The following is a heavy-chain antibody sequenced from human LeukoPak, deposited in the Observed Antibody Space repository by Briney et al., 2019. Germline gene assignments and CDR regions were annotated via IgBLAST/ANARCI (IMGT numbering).Heavy chain of an antibody. J-gene: IGHJ4*02. CDR3: ARDSGSSGHPYYFDY. CDR1: GFTFDDYA. CDR2: ISWNSGSI. Sequence: PGGSLRLSCAASGFTFDDYAMHWVRQAPGKGLEWVSGISWNSGSIGYADSVKGRFTISRDNAKNTLYLQMNSLRAEDTAVYYCARDSGSSGHPYYFDYWGQGTLVTVSS. V-gene: IGHV3-9*01. D-gene: IGHD3-22*01.